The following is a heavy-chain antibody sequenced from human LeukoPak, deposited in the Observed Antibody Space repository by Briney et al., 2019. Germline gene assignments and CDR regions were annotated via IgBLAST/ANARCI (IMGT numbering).Heavy chain of an antibody. CDR3: ARGCSAGTPHNWFDP. CDR1: GGSISGYY. J-gene: IGHJ5*02. CDR2: IYYSGST. D-gene: IGHD6-13*01. V-gene: IGHV4-59*01. Sequence: SETLSLTCTVSGGSISGYYWSWIRQPPGKGLEWIGYIYYSGSTNHNPSLKSRVTISVDTSKNQFSLKLSSVTAADTAVYYCARGCSAGTPHNWFDPWGQGTLVTVSS.